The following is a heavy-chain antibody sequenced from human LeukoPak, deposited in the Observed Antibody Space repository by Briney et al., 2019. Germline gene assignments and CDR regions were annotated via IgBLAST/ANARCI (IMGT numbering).Heavy chain of an antibody. CDR3: ARGGRRLDY. CDR2: IYYTGTT. J-gene: IGHJ4*02. V-gene: IGHV4-59*01. Sequence: PSETLSLTCTVSGGSISSYYWNWIRQPPGKGLEWIGYIYYTGTTNYNPSLKSRVTISVDTSKNQFSLKLSSVTAADTAVYYCARGGRRLDYWGQGTLVTVSS. CDR1: GGSISSYY.